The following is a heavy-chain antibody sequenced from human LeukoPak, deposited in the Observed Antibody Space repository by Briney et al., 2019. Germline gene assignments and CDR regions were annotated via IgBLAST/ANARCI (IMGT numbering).Heavy chain of an antibody. CDR1: GYTFTSYA. Sequence: GSSVNVSCKPSGYTFTSYAMNWVRQAPAQGLEWMGLINTNTWNPTYAQAFTGRFVFYLDASASAAYLQISRLRAEDSAVCYCAYSSGSIYWGQGSLVTVSS. J-gene: IGHJ4*02. CDR3: AYSSGSIY. D-gene: IGHD6-25*01. CDR2: INTNTWNP. V-gene: IGHV7-4-1*02.